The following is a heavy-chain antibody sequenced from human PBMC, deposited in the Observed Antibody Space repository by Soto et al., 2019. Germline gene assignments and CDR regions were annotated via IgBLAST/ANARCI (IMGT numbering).Heavy chain of an antibody. J-gene: IGHJ6*02. V-gene: IGHV4-30-4*01. CDR2: IYYSGST. Sequence: SETLSLTCTVSGGSISSGDYYWSWIRQPPGKGLEWIGYIYYSGSTYYNPSLKSRVTISVDTSKNQFSLKLSSVTAADTAVYYCARDRDWPRAKQYYGMDVWGQGTTVTVSS. D-gene: IGHD2-21*01. CDR3: ARDRDWPRAKQYYGMDV. CDR1: GGSISSGDYY.